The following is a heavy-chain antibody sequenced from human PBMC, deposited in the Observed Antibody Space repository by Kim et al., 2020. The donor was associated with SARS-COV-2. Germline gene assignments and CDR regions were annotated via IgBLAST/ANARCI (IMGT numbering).Heavy chain of an antibody. D-gene: IGHD6-13*01. V-gene: IGHV4-39*01. CDR2: IYYSGAT. CDR1: GGSINSNNYY. CDR3: ASPQGGRIVANDC. J-gene: IGHJ4*02. Sequence: SETLSLTCSVYGGSINSNNYYWNWIRQPPGKGLEWIGSIYYSGATYYNPSLKSRVTISVDTSKNQLSLKLSSVTAADTAVYYCASPQGGRIVANDCWGQGTLVTVSS.